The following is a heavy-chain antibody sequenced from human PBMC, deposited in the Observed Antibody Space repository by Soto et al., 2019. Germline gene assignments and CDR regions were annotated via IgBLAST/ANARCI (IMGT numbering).Heavy chain of an antibody. CDR1: GGSFSGYY. CDR3: ARITRERSGWNNRFDP. D-gene: IGHD3-3*01. V-gene: IGHV4-34*01. Sequence: SETLSLTCAVYGGSFSGYYWSWIRQPPGKGLEWIGEINHSGSTNYNPSLKSRVTISVDTSKNQFSLKLSSVTAADTAVYYCARITRERSGWNNRFDPWGQGTLVTVSS. CDR2: INHSGST. J-gene: IGHJ5*02.